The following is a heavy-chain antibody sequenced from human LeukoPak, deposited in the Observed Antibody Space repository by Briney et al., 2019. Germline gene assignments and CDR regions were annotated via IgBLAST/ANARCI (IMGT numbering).Heavy chain of an antibody. Sequence: SETLSLTCTVSGGSISSYYWSWIRQPPGKGLEWIGDIYYSGSTNYNPSLKSRFTISVDTSTNQFSLQLSSVTAADTAVYYCARVPNDYGVWGQGTMVTVSS. V-gene: IGHV4-59*01. J-gene: IGHJ3*01. CDR1: GGSISSYY. D-gene: IGHD4-17*01. CDR3: ARVPNDYGV. CDR2: IYYSGST.